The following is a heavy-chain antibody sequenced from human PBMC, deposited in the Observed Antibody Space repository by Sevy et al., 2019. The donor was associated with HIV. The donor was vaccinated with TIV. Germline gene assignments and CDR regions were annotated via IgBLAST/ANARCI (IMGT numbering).Heavy chain of an antibody. J-gene: IGHJ3*02. CDR2: VNDDGSVT. CDR1: GFTFSSYW. CDR3: VRDQRGPSNAFDM. V-gene: IGHV3-74*01. D-gene: IGHD3-16*01. Sequence: GGSLRLSCAASGFTFSSYWMHWVRQAPGKRLVWVAPVNDDGSVTYNADSVKGRFTISRDNAKNTLYLQMNRLRLDDTAVYLCVRDQRGPSNAFDMWGQGTLVTVSS.